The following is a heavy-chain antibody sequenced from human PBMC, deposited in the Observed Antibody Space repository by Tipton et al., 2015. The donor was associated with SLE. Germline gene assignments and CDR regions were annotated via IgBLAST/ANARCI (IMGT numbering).Heavy chain of an antibody. CDR1: GFTFSTSA. D-gene: IGHD3-16*01. V-gene: IGHV3-30*02. Sequence: GSLRLSCAASGFTFSTSAMHWVRQAPGKGLEWVFFIRFDGNVKQYADSVRGRFTISRDNSKNTLYLQMNRLRVEDTAVYYCAGGTGAYFDHWGQGTLVTVSS. J-gene: IGHJ4*02. CDR2: IRFDGNVK. CDR3: AGGTGAYFDH.